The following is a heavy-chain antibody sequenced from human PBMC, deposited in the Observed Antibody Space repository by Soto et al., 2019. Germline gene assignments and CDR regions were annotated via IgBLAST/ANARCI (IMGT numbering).Heavy chain of an antibody. J-gene: IGHJ3*02. D-gene: IGHD3-16*01. CDR1: GASFRNYY. Sequence: SETLSLTCTVSGASFRNYYWNWIRQPAGKGLEWIGRIYATGTTTYNPSLKSRVAMSVDKSKNQLSLKLNSVTAADTAVYYCASSPRRGGDAFDIWGQGTMVTV. CDR3: ASSPRRGGDAFDI. V-gene: IGHV4-4*07. CDR2: IYATGTT.